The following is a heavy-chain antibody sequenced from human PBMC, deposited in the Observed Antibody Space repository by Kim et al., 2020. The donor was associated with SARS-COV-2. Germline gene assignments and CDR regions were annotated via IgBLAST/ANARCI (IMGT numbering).Heavy chain of an antibody. CDR3: AKDRWVTPTYGMDV. Sequence: GGSLRLSCAASGFTFDDYAMHWVRQAPGKGLEWVSGISWNSGSIGYADSVKGRFTISRDNAKNSLYLQMNSLRAEDTALYYCAKDRWVTPTYGMDVWGQGPTVTVSS. D-gene: IGHD2-21*02. CDR2: ISWNSGSI. CDR1: GFTFDDYA. J-gene: IGHJ6*02. V-gene: IGHV3-9*01.